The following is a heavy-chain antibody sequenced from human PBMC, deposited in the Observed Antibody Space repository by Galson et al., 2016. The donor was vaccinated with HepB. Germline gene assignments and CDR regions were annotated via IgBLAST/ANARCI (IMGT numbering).Heavy chain of an antibody. CDR2: INQDGSEN. V-gene: IGHV3-7*03. J-gene: IGHJ6*02. CDR3: ARVGPPPEGYPSHWGGMDV. CDR1: GFTSSSYW. D-gene: IGHD3-16*01. Sequence: SLRLSCAASGFTSSSYWMSWVRQPPAKGLEWVAMINQDGSENYYVDSVKGRFTISRDNAKNSLFLQMNSLRAEDTAIYYCARVGPPPEGYPSHWGGMDVWGQGTTVTVSS.